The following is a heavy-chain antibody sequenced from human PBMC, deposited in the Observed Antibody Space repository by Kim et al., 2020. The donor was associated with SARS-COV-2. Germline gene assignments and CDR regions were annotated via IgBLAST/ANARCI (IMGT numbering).Heavy chain of an antibody. Sequence: SQKFQGRVTITRDTSASTAYMELSSLRSEDTAVYYCARGTGYKNTYYFDYWGQGTLVTVSS. J-gene: IGHJ4*02. CDR3: ARGTGYKNTYYFDY. D-gene: IGHD2-2*02. V-gene: IGHV1-3*01.